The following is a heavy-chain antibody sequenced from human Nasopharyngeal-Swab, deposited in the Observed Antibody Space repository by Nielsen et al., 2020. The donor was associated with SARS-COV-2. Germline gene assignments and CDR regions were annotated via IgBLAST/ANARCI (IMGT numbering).Heavy chain of an antibody. CDR1: GGSISSSYW. Sequence: SETLSLTCAVSGGSISSSYWWSWVRHPPGKGLEWIGEIYHSGSTNYSPSLKSRVTISVDKSKNQFSLKLSSVTAADTAVYYCARVSPGSSWYPYYFDYWGQGTLVTVSS. CDR3: ARVSPGSSWYPYYFDY. CDR2: IYHSGST. J-gene: IGHJ4*02. V-gene: IGHV4-4*02. D-gene: IGHD6-13*01.